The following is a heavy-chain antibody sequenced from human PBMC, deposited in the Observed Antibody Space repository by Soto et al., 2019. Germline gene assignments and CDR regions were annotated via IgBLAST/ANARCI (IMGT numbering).Heavy chain of an antibody. CDR2: ISSSSTYI. CDR1: GFTFSTYS. V-gene: IGHV3-21*01. Sequence: EVQLVESGGGLVKPGGSLRLSCAASGFTFSTYSMNWVRQAPGKGLEWVSYISSSSTYIYYADSVKGRFTISRDNAKNSLYLQMNSLRAEDTAVCYCLIAVAGSFAPDYWGQGTLVTVSS. J-gene: IGHJ4*02. CDR3: LIAVAGSFAPDY. D-gene: IGHD6-19*01.